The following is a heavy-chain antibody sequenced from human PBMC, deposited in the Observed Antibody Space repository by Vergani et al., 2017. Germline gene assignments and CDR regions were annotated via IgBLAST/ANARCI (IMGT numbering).Heavy chain of an antibody. Sequence: EVQLLESGGDLVQPGGSLRLSCAASGFTLNHYAMNWVRQAPGKGLEWVSVISGSGGSTYYAGSVKGRFTISRDSSKNTLYLQMNSLSAGDTAVYYCAKANPRNSGYDYLYYYHAMDVWGQGTTVTVSS. D-gene: IGHD5-12*01. CDR1: GFTLNHYA. V-gene: IGHV3-23*01. CDR2: ISGSGGST. J-gene: IGHJ6*02. CDR3: AKANPRNSGYDYLYYYHAMDV.